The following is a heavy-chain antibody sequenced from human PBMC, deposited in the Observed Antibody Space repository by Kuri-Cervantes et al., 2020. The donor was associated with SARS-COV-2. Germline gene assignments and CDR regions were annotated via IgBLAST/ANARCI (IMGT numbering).Heavy chain of an antibody. D-gene: IGHD3-3*01. CDR2: INPNSGGT. CDR3: ARDRLGVYDFWSLWFDP. CDR1: GYTFTGYY. J-gene: IGHJ5*02. V-gene: IGHV1-2*02. Sequence: ASVKVSCKASGYTFTGYYMHWVRQAPGQGLEWMGWINPNSGGTNYAQKFQGRVTMTRDTSISTAYMELSSLRSEDTAVYYCARDRLGVYDFWSLWFDPWGQGTLVTVSS.